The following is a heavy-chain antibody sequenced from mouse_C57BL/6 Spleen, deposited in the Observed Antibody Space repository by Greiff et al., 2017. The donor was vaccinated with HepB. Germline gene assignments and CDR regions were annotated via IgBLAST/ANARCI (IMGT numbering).Heavy chain of an antibody. V-gene: IGHV1-74*01. J-gene: IGHJ2*01. D-gene: IGHD1-1*01. CDR3: ADLTTVVGGY. CDR2: IHPSDSDT. Sequence: QVQLQQSGAELVRPGASVKLSCTASGYTFTSYWMHWVKQRPGQGLEWIGRIHPSDSDTNYNQKFKGKATLTVDKSSSTAYMQLSSLTSEDSAVYYCADLTTVVGGYWGQGTTLTVSS. CDR1: GYTFTSYW.